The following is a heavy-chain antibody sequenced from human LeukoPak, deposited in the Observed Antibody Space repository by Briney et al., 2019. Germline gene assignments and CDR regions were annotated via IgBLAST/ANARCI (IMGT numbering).Heavy chain of an antibody. CDR2: IYPGDSDT. Sequence: GESLQISCKGSGYSFTSYWSGWVRQMPGKGLEWMGIIYPGDSDTRYSPSFQGQVTISADRSISTAYLQWSSLKASNTAMYYCARGRWLQLDAFDIWGQGTMVTVSS. D-gene: IGHD5-24*01. CDR1: GYSFTSYW. V-gene: IGHV5-51*01. J-gene: IGHJ3*02. CDR3: ARGRWLQLDAFDI.